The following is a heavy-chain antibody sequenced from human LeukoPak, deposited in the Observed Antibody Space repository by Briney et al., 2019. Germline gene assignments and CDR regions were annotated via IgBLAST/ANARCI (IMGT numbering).Heavy chain of an antibody. CDR1: GYTFTGYY. D-gene: IGHD2-21*02. V-gene: IGHV1-2*02. CDR3: ASVRAYCGAACYPSVIDY. CDR2: INPSSGCT. Sequence: ASVRVSCKASGYTFTGYYMQWVRQAPGQGREWRGWINPSSGCTNYAQKFQGRVTMTMHTSISTAYIELRRLRSGDTAVYSCASVRAYCGAACYPSVIDYWGQGTLVTVSS. J-gene: IGHJ4*02.